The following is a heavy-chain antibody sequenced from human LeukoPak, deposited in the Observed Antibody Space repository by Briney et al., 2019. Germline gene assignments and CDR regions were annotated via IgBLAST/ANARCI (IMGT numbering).Heavy chain of an antibody. V-gene: IGHV1-2*02. CDR3: ARRYGSGSYLGY. D-gene: IGHD3-10*01. CDR2: INPNSGGT. Sequence: EASVKVSCKASGYTFTGYYMHWVRQAPGQGLVWMGWINPNSGGTNYAQKFQGRVTMTRDTSISTAYMELSRLRSDDTAVYYCARRYGSGSYLGYWGQGTLVTVSS. J-gene: IGHJ4*02. CDR1: GYTFTGYY.